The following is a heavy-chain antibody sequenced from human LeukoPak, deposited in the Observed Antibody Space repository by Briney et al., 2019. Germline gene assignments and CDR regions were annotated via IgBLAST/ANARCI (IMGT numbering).Heavy chain of an antibody. CDR2: VSSTSSYI. V-gene: IGHV3-21*01. Sequence: PGRSLRLSCAASGFTFSSHSMNWVRQAPGQGLEWVSAVSSTSSYIYYAGSVKGRFTISRDNAKNSVYLQMNSLRAEDTAVYYCVRGLWNEVKIFDYWGQGTLVTVSS. CDR1: GFTFSSHS. D-gene: IGHD3-3*01. J-gene: IGHJ4*02. CDR3: VRGLWNEVKIFDY.